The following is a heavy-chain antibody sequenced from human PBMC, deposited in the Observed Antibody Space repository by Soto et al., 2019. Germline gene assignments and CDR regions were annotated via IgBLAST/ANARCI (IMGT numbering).Heavy chain of an antibody. CDR1: GRSFSGYY. J-gene: IGHJ6*03. V-gene: IGHV4-34*01. CDR3: ARGRGGDYYYYYYMEV. CDR2: INHSGST. Sequence: SDTLSLTCAVYGRSFSGYYWSLILQPPGEGLEWIGEINHSGSTNYNPSLKSRVTISVDTSKNQFSLKLSSVTAADTAVYYCARGRGGDYYYYYYMEVWGKGTTVTVSS. D-gene: IGHD4-17*01.